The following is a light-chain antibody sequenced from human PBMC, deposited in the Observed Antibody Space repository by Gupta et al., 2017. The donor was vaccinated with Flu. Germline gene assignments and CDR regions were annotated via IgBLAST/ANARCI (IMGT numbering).Light chain of an antibody. J-gene: IGKJ4*01. V-gene: IGKV2-28*01. CDR3: MQALQTPLT. CDR2: LGS. Sequence: ESVMTQSALALPVTPGDPASISCRSSQSLLHSNGYNYLDWYLQKPGQSPQLLIYLGSNRASGVPDRFSGSGSGTDFTLKISRVEAEDVGVYYCMQALQTPLTFGGGTKVEIK. CDR1: QSLLHSNGYNY.